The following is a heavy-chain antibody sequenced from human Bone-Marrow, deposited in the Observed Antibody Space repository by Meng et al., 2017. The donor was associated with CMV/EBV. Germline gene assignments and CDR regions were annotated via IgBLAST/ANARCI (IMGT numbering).Heavy chain of an antibody. CDR1: GFTVSSNY. CDR2: IYSGGST. Sequence: GESLKISCAASGFTVSSNYMSWVRQAPGKGLEWVSVIYSGGSTYYADSVKGRFTISRDNSKNTLYLQMNSLRAEDTAVYYCANRRGYGHYFDYWGQGTLVTVSS. V-gene: IGHV3-53*01. J-gene: IGHJ4*02. CDR3: ANRRGYGHYFDY. D-gene: IGHD5-18*01.